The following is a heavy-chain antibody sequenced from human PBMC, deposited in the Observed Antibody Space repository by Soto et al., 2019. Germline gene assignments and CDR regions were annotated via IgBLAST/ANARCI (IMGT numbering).Heavy chain of an antibody. Sequence: QVQLQESGPGLVKPSQTLSLTCTVSGGSISSGGYYWSWIRQHPGKGLEWLGYSYDSGSTYYNPFLKSRVTISVDTSKNQFSLKLSSVTAADTAVYYWARAGITMVRGVLGHFDYWCQGTMVTVSS. V-gene: IGHV4-31*03. CDR3: ARAGITMVRGVLGHFDY. CDR1: GGSISSGGYY. D-gene: IGHD3-10*01. J-gene: IGHJ4*02. CDR2: SYDSGST.